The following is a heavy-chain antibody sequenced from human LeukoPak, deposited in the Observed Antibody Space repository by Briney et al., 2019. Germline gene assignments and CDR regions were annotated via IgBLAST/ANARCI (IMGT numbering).Heavy chain of an antibody. D-gene: IGHD1-26*01. J-gene: IGHJ4*02. V-gene: IGHV4-4*07. CDR3: ASSAIVGATYYSDY. CDR2: IYTSGST. CDR1: CGSISSYY. Sequence: PSETLSLTCTVSCGSISSYYWSWIRQPAGKGLEWIGRIYTSGSTNYNPSLKSRVTMSVDTSKNQFSLKLSSVTAADTAVYYCASSAIVGATYYSDYWGQGTLVTVSS.